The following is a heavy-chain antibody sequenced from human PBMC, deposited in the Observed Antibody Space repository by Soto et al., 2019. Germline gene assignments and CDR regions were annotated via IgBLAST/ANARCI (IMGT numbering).Heavy chain of an antibody. D-gene: IGHD2-15*01. CDR3: ARDSSGLGYCSGGSCDAFDI. CDR1: GFTFSSYS. J-gene: IGHJ3*02. CDR2: ISSSSSYI. V-gene: IGHV3-21*01. Sequence: EVQLVESGGGLVKPGGSLRLSCAASGFTFSSYSMNWVRQAPGKGLEWVSSISSSSSYIYYADSVKGRFTISRDNAKNCLYLQMNSLRAEDTAVYYCARDSSGLGYCSGGSCDAFDIWGQGTMVTVSS.